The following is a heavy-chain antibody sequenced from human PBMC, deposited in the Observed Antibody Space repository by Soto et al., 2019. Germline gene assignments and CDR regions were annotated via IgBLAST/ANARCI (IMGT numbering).Heavy chain of an antibody. D-gene: IGHD3-10*01. CDR1: QFSFSQYW. V-gene: IGHV3-7*01. Sequence: EVQLVESGGGLVQPGGSLRLSCAASQFSFSQYWMSWVRQAPGKGLEWVASIKQDGSAKYYVDSVKGRFTISRDNAKDSRYLQMNSLRAEDTGTCYWSTTIVFGSAMGFDYWGQGTLVSVSS. CDR2: IKQDGSAK. CDR3: STTIVFGSAMGFDY. J-gene: IGHJ4*02.